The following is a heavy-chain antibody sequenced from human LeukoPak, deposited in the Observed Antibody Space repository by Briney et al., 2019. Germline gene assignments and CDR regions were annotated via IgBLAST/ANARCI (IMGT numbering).Heavy chain of an antibody. CDR3: ARLRYFDY. Sequence: SETLSLTCAVYGGSFSGYYWSWIRQPPGKGLEWIGEINHSRSTNYNPSLKSRVTISVDTSKNQFSLKLSSVTAADTAVYYCARLRYFDYWGQGTLVTVSS. J-gene: IGHJ4*02. CDR2: INHSRST. D-gene: IGHD3-9*01. V-gene: IGHV4-34*01. CDR1: GGSFSGYY.